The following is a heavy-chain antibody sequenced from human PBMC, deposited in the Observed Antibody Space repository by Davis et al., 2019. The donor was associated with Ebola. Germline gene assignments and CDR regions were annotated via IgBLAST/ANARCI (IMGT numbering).Heavy chain of an antibody. CDR2: ISGSGGST. V-gene: IGHV3-23*01. J-gene: IGHJ4*02. Sequence: GESLKISCAASGFTFSSYAMSWVRQAPGKGLEWVSAISGSGGSTYYADSVKGRFTISRDNSKNTLYLQMNSLRGEDTAVYYCARVSDTVTTFDYWGQGTLVTVSS. CDR1: GFTFSSYA. D-gene: IGHD4-17*01. CDR3: ARVSDTVTTFDY.